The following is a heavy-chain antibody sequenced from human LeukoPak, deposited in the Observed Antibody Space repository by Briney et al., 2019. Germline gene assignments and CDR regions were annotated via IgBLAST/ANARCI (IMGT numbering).Heavy chain of an antibody. J-gene: IGHJ4*02. D-gene: IGHD2-2*01. CDR3: ASGGFSSTWALEY. CDR1: GFTFSSYS. CDR2: TNQDGSEK. V-gene: IGHV3-7*01. Sequence: GGSLRLSCAASGFTFSSYSMNWVRQAPGKGLEWVANTNQDGSEKFYVDSVKGRFTISRDNTKNSLYLQMNSLRAEDTAVYYCASGGFSSTWALEYWGQGTLVTVSS.